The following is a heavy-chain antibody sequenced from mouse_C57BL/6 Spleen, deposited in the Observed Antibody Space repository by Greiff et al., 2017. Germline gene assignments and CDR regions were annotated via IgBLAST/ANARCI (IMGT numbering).Heavy chain of an antibody. J-gene: IGHJ2*01. Sequence: QVQLKESGAELARPGASVKMSCKASGYTFTSYTMHWVKQRPGQGLEWIGYINPSSGYTKYNQKFKDKATLTADKSSSTAYMQLSSLTSEDSAVXYCARGYYFDYWGQGTTLTVSS. CDR2: INPSSGYT. V-gene: IGHV1-4*01. CDR3: ARGYYFDY. CDR1: GYTFTSYT.